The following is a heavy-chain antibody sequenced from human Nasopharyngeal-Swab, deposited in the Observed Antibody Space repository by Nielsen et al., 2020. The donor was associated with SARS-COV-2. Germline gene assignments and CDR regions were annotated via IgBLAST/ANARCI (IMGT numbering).Heavy chain of an antibody. V-gene: IGHV3-21*05. CDR2: ITSGNSV. Sequence: GGSLRLSCATSGFTFSPYTMTWARQAPGKGLEWISYITSGNSVQYADSVRGRFTISRDNAKNSLYLQMNSLTAEDTAVYYCARERGGGYGDYWGQGTLVTVSS. D-gene: IGHD5-12*01. J-gene: IGHJ4*02. CDR1: GFTFSPYT. CDR3: ARERGGGYGDY.